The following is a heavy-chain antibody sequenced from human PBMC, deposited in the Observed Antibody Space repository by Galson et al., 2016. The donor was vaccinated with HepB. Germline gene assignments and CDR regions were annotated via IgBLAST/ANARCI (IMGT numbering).Heavy chain of an antibody. V-gene: IGHV1-69*13. J-gene: IGHJ4*02. CDR2: SIPTFGST. CDR1: GGTFSNYR. Sequence: SVKVSCKASGGTFSNYRIDWVRQAPGQGLEWVGGSIPTFGSTNYAQKFQGRVSISADASTSTVFLDLSSLKSQDTAIYFCARAGGFGALTIDYWAQGTLVTVSS. D-gene: IGHD3-10*01. CDR3: ARAGGFGALTIDY.